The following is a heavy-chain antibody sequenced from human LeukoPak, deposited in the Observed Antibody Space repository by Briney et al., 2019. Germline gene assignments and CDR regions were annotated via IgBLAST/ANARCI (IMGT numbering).Heavy chain of an antibody. Sequence: GGSLRLSCAASGFIVSDNYMSWVRQAPGKGLEWVSVIYSGGTTYYADSVKGRFTISRDNSKNTLYLQMNSLRAEDTAVYYCVCTMIVGAFDIWGQGTTVTVSS. CDR1: GFIVSDNY. J-gene: IGHJ3*02. CDR3: VCTMIVGAFDI. CDR2: IYSGGTT. V-gene: IGHV3-66*01. D-gene: IGHD3-22*01.